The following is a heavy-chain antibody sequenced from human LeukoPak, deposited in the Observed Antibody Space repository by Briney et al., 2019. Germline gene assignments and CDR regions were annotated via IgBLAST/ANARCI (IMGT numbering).Heavy chain of an antibody. CDR2: INQGGNT. CDR3: AIGPGGYYFDY. D-gene: IGHD3-3*01. Sequence: SETLSLTCTVYGDSFGNYYWSWIRQPPGKGLEWIAEINQGGNTNYNPSLKSRVTISLDTSKNQFSLKLSSVSAADTAVYYCAIGPGGYYFDYWGQGTLVTVSS. V-gene: IGHV4-34*01. CDR1: GDSFGNYY. J-gene: IGHJ4*02.